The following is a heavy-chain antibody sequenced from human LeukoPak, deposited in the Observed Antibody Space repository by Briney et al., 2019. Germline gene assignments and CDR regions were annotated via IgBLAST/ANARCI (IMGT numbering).Heavy chain of an antibody. CDR1: GFTVTISA. V-gene: IGHV3-7*01. CDR3: ARGFKEWGY. J-gene: IGHJ4*02. Sequence: GRSLRLSCAASGFTVTISAMSCVRHAPGEGLEWVANINEDGSEKNYVDSVKGRFTISRDTAKSSLYLQMNSLRAEDTAVYYCARGFKEWGYLGQGTLVTVSP. CDR2: INEDGSEK. D-gene: IGHD1-26*01.